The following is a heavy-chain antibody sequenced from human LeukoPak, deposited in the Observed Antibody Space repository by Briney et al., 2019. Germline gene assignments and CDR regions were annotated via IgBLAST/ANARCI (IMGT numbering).Heavy chain of an antibody. CDR3: AKGDGSGSYYKD. Sequence: SETLSLTCAVYGGSFSGYYWSWVRQPPGKGLEWIGEINHSGSTNYNPSLKSRVTISVDTSKNQFSLKLSSVTAADTAVYYCAKGDGSGSYYKDWGQGTLVTVSS. CDR2: INHSGST. V-gene: IGHV4-34*01. CDR1: GGSFSGYY. J-gene: IGHJ4*02. D-gene: IGHD3-10*01.